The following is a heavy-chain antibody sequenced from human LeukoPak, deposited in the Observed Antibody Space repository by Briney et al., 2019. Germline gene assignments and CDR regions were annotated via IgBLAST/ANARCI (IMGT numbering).Heavy chain of an antibody. D-gene: IGHD2-2*01. CDR2: INSDGSST. CDR1: GFTFSSYW. CDR3: ARDLSYCTITSCSYYYYGMDV. V-gene: IGHV3-74*03. J-gene: IGHJ6*02. Sequence: GESLRLSCAASGFTFSSYWMHWVRQAPGKGLVWVSRINSDGSSTKYADSVKGRFTISRDNAKNSLYLQMNSLRAEDTAVYYCARDLSYCTITSCSYYYYGMDVWGRGTTVTVSS.